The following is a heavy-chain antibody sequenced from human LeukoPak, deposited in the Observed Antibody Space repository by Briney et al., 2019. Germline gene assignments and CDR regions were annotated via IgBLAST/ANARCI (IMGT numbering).Heavy chain of an antibody. J-gene: IGHJ4*02. D-gene: IGHD4-23*01. Sequence: GSVKVSCKAFGYSFNVYSVHWVRQASGQGLEWIGWINPGSGDTEFAQKFQGRVTMTKDTSITTIYMELTSLTSDDTAMYFCARGDSLVATHYWGQGTLVTVSS. CDR1: GYSFNVYS. CDR3: ARGDSLVATHY. V-gene: IGHV1-2*02. CDR2: INPGSGDT.